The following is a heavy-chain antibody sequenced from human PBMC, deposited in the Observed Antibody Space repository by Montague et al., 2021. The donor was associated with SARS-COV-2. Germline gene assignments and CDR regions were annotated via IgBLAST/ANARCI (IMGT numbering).Heavy chain of an antibody. CDR3: ARDVGKGFSGYETEGGFDY. CDR2: IYFGGGT. J-gene: IGHJ4*02. D-gene: IGHD5-12*01. V-gene: IGHV4-39*07. Sequence: SETLSLTCTVAGGSISSSNYVWGWIRQPPGKGLEWIGSIYFGGGTXYXXXXKXRVTISVDTSKNHFSLKLTSVTAADTAVYYCARDVGKGFSGYETEGGFDYWGQGTPVTVSS. CDR1: GGSISSSNYV.